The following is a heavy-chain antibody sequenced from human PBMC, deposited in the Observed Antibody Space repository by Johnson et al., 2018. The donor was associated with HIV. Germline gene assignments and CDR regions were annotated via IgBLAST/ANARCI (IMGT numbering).Heavy chain of an antibody. CDR1: GFTFSSYG. CDR3: AREHRRPSRSSSSLSGDAFDI. V-gene: IGHV3-30*03. CDR2: ISYDGSNK. J-gene: IGHJ3*02. D-gene: IGHD6-13*01. Sequence: QEQLVESGGGVVQPGRSLRLSCAASGFTFSSYGMHWVRQAPGKGLAWVAVISYDGSNKYYADSVKGRFTISRDNSKNTLYLQMNRLRAEDTAVYYCAREHRRPSRSSSSLSGDAFDIWGQGTMVTVSS.